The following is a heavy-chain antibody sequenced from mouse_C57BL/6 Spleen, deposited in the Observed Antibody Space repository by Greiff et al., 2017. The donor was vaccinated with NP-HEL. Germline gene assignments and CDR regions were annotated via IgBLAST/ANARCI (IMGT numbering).Heavy chain of an antibody. J-gene: IGHJ3*01. CDR3: TRDIDSSGHRAY. Sequence: VQLQQSGAELVRPGASVTLSCKASGYTFTDYEMHWVKQTPVHGLEWIGAIDPETGGTAYNQKFKGKAILTADKSSSTAYMELRSLTSEDSAVYYCTRDIDSSGHRAYWGQGTLVTVSA. D-gene: IGHD3-2*02. V-gene: IGHV1-15*01. CDR1: GYTFTDYE. CDR2: IDPETGGT.